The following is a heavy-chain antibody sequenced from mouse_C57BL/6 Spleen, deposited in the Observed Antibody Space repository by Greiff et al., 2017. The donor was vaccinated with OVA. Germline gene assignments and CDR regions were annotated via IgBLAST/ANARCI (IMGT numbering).Heavy chain of an antibody. D-gene: IGHD2-4*01. CDR2: ISSGSSTI. Sequence: EVKLMESGGGLVKPGGSLKLSCAASGFTFSDYGMHWVRQAPEKGLGWVAYISSGSSTIYYADTVKGRFTISRDNAKNTLFLQMTSLRSEDTAMYYCEIFYDYDPSFGYWGQGTLVTVSA. CDR3: EIFYDYDPSFGY. V-gene: IGHV5-17*01. J-gene: IGHJ3*01. CDR1: GFTFSDYG.